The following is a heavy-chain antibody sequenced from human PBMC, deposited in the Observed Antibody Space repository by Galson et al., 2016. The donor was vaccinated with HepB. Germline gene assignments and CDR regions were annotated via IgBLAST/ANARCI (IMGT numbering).Heavy chain of an antibody. CDR2: FNPEDGER. J-gene: IGHJ6*02. CDR3: ATDLSQITRAGKYYHGLDV. V-gene: IGHV1-24*01. D-gene: IGHD1-14*01. Sequence: SVKVSCKVSGYTLPELAIHWVRQAPGKGLEWMGGFNPEDGERISAQRFQGRLTMTKDSSTDTAFTDLSGLGSDDTAVYFCATDLSQITRAGKYYHGLDVWGQGTTVIVSS. CDR1: GYTLPELA.